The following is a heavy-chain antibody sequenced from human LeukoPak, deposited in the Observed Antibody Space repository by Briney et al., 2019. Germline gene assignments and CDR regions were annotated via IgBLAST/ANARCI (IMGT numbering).Heavy chain of an antibody. Sequence: PSGTLSLTCGVSGGSITSTNWWSWVRQPPGQGLEWIGEVSLSGLTNYNPSLSSRVIMALDTSKNHLSLHLTSVTAADTAIYYCSRENGAFSPFGYWGQGYLVTVLS. V-gene: IGHV4-4*02. CDR1: GGSITSTNW. CDR3: SRENGAFSPFGY. D-gene: IGHD2-8*01. CDR2: VSLSGLT. J-gene: IGHJ4*02.